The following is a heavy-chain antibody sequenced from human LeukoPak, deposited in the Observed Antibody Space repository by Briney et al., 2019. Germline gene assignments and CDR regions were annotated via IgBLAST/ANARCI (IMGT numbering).Heavy chain of an antibody. Sequence: PSETLSLTCTVSGGSISSYYRSWIRQPPGKGLEWIGYIYYSGSTNYNPSLKSRVTISVDTSKNQFSLKLSSVTAADTAVYYCARHRDTAMVTDYWGQGTLVTVSS. J-gene: IGHJ4*02. CDR2: IYYSGST. CDR3: ARHRDTAMVTDY. V-gene: IGHV4-59*08. CDR1: GGSISSYY. D-gene: IGHD5-18*01.